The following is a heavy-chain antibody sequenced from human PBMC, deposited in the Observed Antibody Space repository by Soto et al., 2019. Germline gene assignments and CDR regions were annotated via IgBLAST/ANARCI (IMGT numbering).Heavy chain of an antibody. V-gene: IGHV3-15*07. CDR1: GFTFSNAW. CDR2: IKSKTDGGTT. J-gene: IGHJ4*02. CDR3: TPSSNGVWGTNKAFDY. Sequence: PGGSLRLSCAASGFTFSNAWMNWVRQAPGKGLEWVGRIKSKTDGGTTDYAAPVKGRFTISRDDSKNTLYLQMNSLKTEDTAVYYCTPSSNGVWGTNKAFDYWGQGTLLTVSS. D-gene: IGHD2-8*01.